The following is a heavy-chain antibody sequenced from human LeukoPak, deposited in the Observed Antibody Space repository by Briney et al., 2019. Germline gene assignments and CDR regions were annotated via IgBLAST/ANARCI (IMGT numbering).Heavy chain of an antibody. CDR2: IRYDGSNK. Sequence: PGGSLRLSCAASGFTFSSYGMHWVRQAPGKGREGVAFIRYDGSNKYYADSVKGRFTISRDNSKNTLYLQMNSLRAEDTAVYYCAKGNGYCSSPSCYYNYWGQGTLVTVSS. D-gene: IGHD2-2*01. V-gene: IGHV3-30*02. CDR1: GFTFSSYG. CDR3: AKGNGYCSSPSCYYNY. J-gene: IGHJ4*02.